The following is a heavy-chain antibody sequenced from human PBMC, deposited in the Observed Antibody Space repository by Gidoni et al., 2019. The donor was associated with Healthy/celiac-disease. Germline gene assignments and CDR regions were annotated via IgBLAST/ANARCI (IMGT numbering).Heavy chain of an antibody. CDR3: ARDQVAAVIGMDV. V-gene: IGHV3-21*01. Sequence: EVQLVESGGGLVKPGGSLRLSCAASGFTFSSYSMNWVRQAPGKGLEWVSSISSSSSYIYYADSVKGRFTISRDNAKNALYLQMNSLRAEDTAVYYCARDQVAAVIGMDVWGQGTTVTVSS. D-gene: IGHD6-13*01. CDR2: ISSSSSYI. J-gene: IGHJ6*02. CDR1: GFTFSSYS.